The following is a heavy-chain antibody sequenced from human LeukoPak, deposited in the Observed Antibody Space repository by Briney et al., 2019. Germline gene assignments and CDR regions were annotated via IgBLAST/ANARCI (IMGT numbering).Heavy chain of an antibody. CDR2: ISYDGSNK. CDR3: ARGGIAGACFDY. J-gene: IGHJ4*02. V-gene: IGHV3-30-3*01. Sequence: GSLRLSCAASGFTFSSYAMHWVRQAPGKGLEWVAVISYDGSNKYYADSVKGRFTISRDNSKNTLYLQMNSLRAEDTAVYYCARGGIAGACFDYLGQGTLVTVSS. D-gene: IGHD6-19*01. CDR1: GFTFSSYA.